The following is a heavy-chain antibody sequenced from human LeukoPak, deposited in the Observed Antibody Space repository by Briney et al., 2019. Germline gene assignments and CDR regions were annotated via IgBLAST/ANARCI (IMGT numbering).Heavy chain of an antibody. CDR2: INHSGST. CDR3: AAGAELRFELDY. Sequence: PAETLSLTCAVYGGSFSSYYWSWIRQPPGKGLEWIGEINHSGSTNYNPSLKSRVTISVDTSKNQFSLKLSSVTAADTAVYYCAAGAELRFELDYWGQGTLVTVSS. CDR1: GGSFSSYY. V-gene: IGHV4-34*01. J-gene: IGHJ4*02. D-gene: IGHD1-7*01.